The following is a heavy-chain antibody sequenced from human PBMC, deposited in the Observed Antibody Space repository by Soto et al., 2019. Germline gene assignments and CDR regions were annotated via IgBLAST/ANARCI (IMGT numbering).Heavy chain of an antibody. CDR3: ARDNPLYYYDTSGYYWGYFDY. J-gene: IGHJ4*02. Sequence: SETLSLTCTVSGGSISSGGYYWSWIRQRPGKGLEWIGYIYYSGSTHYNPSLKSRVTISVDTSKNQFSLKLSPVTAADTAVYYCARDNPLYYYDTSGYYWGYFDYWGQGTLVTVSS. D-gene: IGHD3-22*01. V-gene: IGHV4-31*03. CDR1: GGSISSGGYY. CDR2: IYYSGST.